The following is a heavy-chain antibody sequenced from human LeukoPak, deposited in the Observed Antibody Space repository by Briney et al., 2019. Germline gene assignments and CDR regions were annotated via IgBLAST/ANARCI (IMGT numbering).Heavy chain of an antibody. D-gene: IGHD3-9*01. CDR3: ARAEGNDYDILTGYYNNWFDP. Sequence: ASVKVSCKASGYTFTGYYMHWVRQAPGQGLEWMGWINPNSGDTNYAQKLQGRVTMTTDTSTSTAYMELRSLRSDDTAVYYCARAEGNDYDILTGYYNNWFDPWGQGTLVTVSS. CDR2: INPNSGDT. V-gene: IGHV1-2*02. J-gene: IGHJ5*02. CDR1: GYTFTGYY.